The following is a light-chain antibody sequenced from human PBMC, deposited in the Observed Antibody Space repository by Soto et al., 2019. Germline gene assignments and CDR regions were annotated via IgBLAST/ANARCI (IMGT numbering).Light chain of an antibody. J-gene: IGKJ1*01. V-gene: IGKV1-5*01. CDR2: DAS. CDR1: QTISSW. Sequence: DIQMTQCPSNLSTSVGDRGTSTCRASQTISSWLAWYQQKPGKAPNLLIYDASTLESGVPSRFSGTGSGTEFTLTIRSMQPDDFATYYCQPYSTLWAFGQGTKVDIK. CDR3: QPYSTLWA.